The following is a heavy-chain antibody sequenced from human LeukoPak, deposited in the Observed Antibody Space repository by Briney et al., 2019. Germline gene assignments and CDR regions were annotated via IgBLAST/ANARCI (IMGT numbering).Heavy chain of an antibody. Sequence: SETLSLTCAVYGESFSGYYWSWIRQPPGKGLEWIGEINHSGSTNYNPSLKSRVTISVDTSKNQFSLKLSSVTAADTAVYYCARGYSSSWLTFDYWGQGTLVTVSS. CDR1: GESFSGYY. CDR2: INHSGST. D-gene: IGHD6-13*01. CDR3: ARGYSSSWLTFDY. J-gene: IGHJ4*02. V-gene: IGHV4-34*01.